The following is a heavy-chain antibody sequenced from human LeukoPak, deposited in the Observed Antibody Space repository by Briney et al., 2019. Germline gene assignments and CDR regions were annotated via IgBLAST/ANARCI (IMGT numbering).Heavy chain of an antibody. Sequence: PGGSLRLSCAASGFTISSYGMHWVRQAPGKGLEWVAVISYDGSNKYYADSVKGRFTISRDNSKNTLYLQMNSLRAEDTAVYYCAKDFGSYGFDYWGQGTLVTVSS. CDR1: GFTISSYG. CDR2: ISYDGSNK. D-gene: IGHD5-18*01. J-gene: IGHJ4*02. V-gene: IGHV3-30*18. CDR3: AKDFGSYGFDY.